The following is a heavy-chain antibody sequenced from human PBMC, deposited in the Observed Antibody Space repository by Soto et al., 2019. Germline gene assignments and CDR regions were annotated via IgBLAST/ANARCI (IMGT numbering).Heavy chain of an antibody. CDR3: ATGSLYDSGSGGMCDS. D-gene: IGHD3-10*01. J-gene: IGHJ4*02. Sequence: QVRLQESGPGLVKPSGTLSLTCLVSGGSMSSPNWWSWVRQAPGKGLEWIAEMHHSGATNYNPSLKGRVITSIDKSKNQFALDLSSVTAADTDVYYCATGSLYDSGSGGMCDSWGRGALVTVSS. V-gene: IGHV4-4*02. CDR2: MHHSGAT. CDR1: GGSMSSPNW.